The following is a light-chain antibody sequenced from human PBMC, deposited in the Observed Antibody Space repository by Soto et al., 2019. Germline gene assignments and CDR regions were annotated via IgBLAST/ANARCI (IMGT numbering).Light chain of an antibody. Sequence: QSVLAQPASLSGAPGHSVTISCPGTSSYVGSYNLVSWYQQHPGKAPKLMIYEGSKRPSGVSNRFSGSKSGNTASLTISGLQAEDEADYYCCSYAGSILYVFGTGTKVTIL. V-gene: IGLV2-23*01. CDR2: EGS. CDR1: SSYVGSYNL. J-gene: IGLJ1*01. CDR3: CSYAGSILYV.